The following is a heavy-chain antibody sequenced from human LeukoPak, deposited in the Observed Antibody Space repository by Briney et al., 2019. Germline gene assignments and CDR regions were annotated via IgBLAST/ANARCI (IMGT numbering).Heavy chain of an antibody. CDR1: GGSISSSNW. V-gene: IGHV4-4*02. D-gene: IGHD5-18*01. J-gene: IGHJ4*02. Sequence: PSETLSLTCAVSGGSISSSNWWGWVRQPPGKGLEWIGEIYHSGSTNYNPSLKSRVTMSVDKSNNQFSLKLSSVTAADTAVYYCARATAMAFDYWGQGTLVTVSS. CDR3: ARATAMAFDY. CDR2: IYHSGST.